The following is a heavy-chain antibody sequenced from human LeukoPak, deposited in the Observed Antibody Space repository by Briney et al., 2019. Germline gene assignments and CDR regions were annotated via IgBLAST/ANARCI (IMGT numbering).Heavy chain of an antibody. CDR3: ARAQHSYGDYGY. J-gene: IGHJ4*02. CDR1: GFTFSSYS. CDR2: ISSSSSYI. Sequence: PGGSLRLSCAASGFTFSSYSMNWVRQAPGKGLEWVSSISSSSSYIYYADSVKGRFTISRDNAKNSLYLQMNSLRAEDTAVYYCARAQHSYGDYGYWGQGTLVTVSS. V-gene: IGHV3-21*01. D-gene: IGHD4-17*01.